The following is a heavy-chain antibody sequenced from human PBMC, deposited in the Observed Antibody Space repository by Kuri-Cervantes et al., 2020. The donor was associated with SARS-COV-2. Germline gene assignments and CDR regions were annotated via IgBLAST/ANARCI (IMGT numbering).Heavy chain of an antibody. J-gene: IGHJ4*02. V-gene: IGHV3-74*01. CDR3: AKDIGSGGRYYPDY. Sequence: GESLKISCAASGFTFSGHWIHWVRQAPGKGLVWVSRINPDGSYTNNADSVKGRFTISRDNAKNSLYLQMNSLRTEDTALYYCAKDIGSGGRYYPDYWGQGTLVTVSS. CDR2: INPDGSYT. CDR1: GFTFSGHW. D-gene: IGHD1-26*01.